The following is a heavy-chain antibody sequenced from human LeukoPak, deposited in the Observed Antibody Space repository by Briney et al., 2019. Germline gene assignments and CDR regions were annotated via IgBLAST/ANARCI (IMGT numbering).Heavy chain of an antibody. CDR2: IYYSGST. CDR3: ATPVGYCRGGSCYWG. Sequence: SETLSLTCTVSGGSISSSSYYWGWIRQPPGKGLEWIGSIYYSGSTYYNPSLKSRVTISVDTSKNQFSLKLSSVTAADTAVYYCATPVGYCRGGSCYWGWGQGTLVTVSS. V-gene: IGHV4-39*01. J-gene: IGHJ4*02. CDR1: GGSISSSSYY. D-gene: IGHD2-15*01.